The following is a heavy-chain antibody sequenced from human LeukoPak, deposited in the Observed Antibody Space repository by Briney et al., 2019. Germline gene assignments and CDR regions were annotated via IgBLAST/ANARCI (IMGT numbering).Heavy chain of an antibody. Sequence: GGSLRLSCAASGFTFSSYAMSWFRQAPGKGLEWVSGISGSGTSTYYADSVKGRFTISRDNSKNTLYLQMNSLRAEDTAVYYCAKDVGGVQDYYYDSGGYGWGQGTLVTVSS. J-gene: IGHJ4*02. CDR3: AKDVGGVQDYYYDSGGYG. CDR2: ISGSGTST. CDR1: GFTFSSYA. V-gene: IGHV3-23*01. D-gene: IGHD3-22*01.